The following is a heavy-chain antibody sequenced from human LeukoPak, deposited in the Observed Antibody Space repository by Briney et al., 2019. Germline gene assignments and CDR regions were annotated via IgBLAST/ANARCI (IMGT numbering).Heavy chain of an antibody. J-gene: IGHJ4*02. V-gene: IGHV4-34*01. Sequence: SETLSLTCAVYGGSFSGYYWTWIRQPPGKGLEWIGEINHSGSTNYNPSLKNRVTISVDTSKNQFSLKLSSVAAADTAVYYCARGKGSGWTFDYWGQGTLVTVSS. CDR2: INHSGST. CDR1: GGSFSGYY. D-gene: IGHD6-19*01. CDR3: ARGKGSGWTFDY.